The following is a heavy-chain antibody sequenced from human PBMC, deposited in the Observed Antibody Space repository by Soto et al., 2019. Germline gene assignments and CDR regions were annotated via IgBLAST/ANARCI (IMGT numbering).Heavy chain of an antibody. CDR2: ISGSGGTT. CDR1: GFTFSSYV. CDR3: AKPPGYSSGWIFDY. V-gene: IGHV3-23*01. J-gene: IGHJ4*02. D-gene: IGHD6-19*01. Sequence: GGSLRLSCAASGFTFSSYVMSWVRQAPGKGLEWVSAISGSGGTTYYADSMKGRFTISRDNSKNTLYLQMNSLRAEDTAVYYCAKPPGYSSGWIFDYWGQGTLVTVSS.